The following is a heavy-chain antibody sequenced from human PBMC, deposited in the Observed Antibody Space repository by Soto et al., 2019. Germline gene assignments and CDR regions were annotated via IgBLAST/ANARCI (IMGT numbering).Heavy chain of an antibody. CDR1: GFSLSTSGVA. V-gene: IGHV2-5*01. J-gene: IGHJ6*02. D-gene: IGHD2-2*01. Sequence: SGPTLVNPTQTLTLTCTFSGFSLSTSGVAVGWIRQPPGQALEWLALIYWNDNQYYSPSLESRLTITKDTSKNQVVLTMTNMDPVDTATYYCAHSSNYYYYYGMDVWGQGTTVTVSS. CDR3: AHSSNYYYYYGMDV. CDR2: IYWNDNQ.